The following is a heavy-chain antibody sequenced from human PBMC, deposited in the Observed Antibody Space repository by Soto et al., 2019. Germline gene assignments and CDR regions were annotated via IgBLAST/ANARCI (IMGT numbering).Heavy chain of an antibody. Sequence: SETLSLTCTVSGGSISSYYWSWIRQPPGKGLEWIGYIYYSGSTNYNPSLKSRVTISVDTSKNQFSLKLSSVTAADTAVYYCARARVQEGSSPYYYYYYMDVWGKGTTVTVSS. V-gene: IGHV4-59*01. D-gene: IGHD3-10*01. CDR3: ARARVQEGSSPYYYYYYMDV. J-gene: IGHJ6*03. CDR1: GGSISSYY. CDR2: IYYSGST.